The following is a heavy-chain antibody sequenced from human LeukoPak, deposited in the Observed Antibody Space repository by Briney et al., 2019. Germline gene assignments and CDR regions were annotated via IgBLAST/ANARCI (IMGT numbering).Heavy chain of an antibody. J-gene: IGHJ5*02. Sequence: ASVKVSCRTSGYTFTGYYMHWMRQAPGQGLEWMGWINPNSGDTNYAQKFQGRVTVTRDTSIGTVYMELTSLKSDDTAVYYCVRFGAGFDPWGQGTLVTVSS. CDR1: GYTFTGYY. D-gene: IGHD3-10*01. V-gene: IGHV1-2*02. CDR2: INPNSGDT. CDR3: VRFGAGFDP.